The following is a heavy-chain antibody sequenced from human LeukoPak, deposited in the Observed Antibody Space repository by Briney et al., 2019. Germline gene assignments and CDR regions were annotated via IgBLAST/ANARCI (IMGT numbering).Heavy chain of an antibody. J-gene: IGHJ4*02. V-gene: IGHV4-39*01. Sequence: SETLSLTCSVSGGSISSSNYYWGWIRQPPGKGLEWIGSIYSSGSTYYNPSLKSRVTIPVDTSKNQFSLKLNSVTAADTAVYYCARHRYYYDSSGLWGYYFDYWGRGTLVTVSS. D-gene: IGHD3-22*01. CDR3: ARHRYYYDSSGLWGYYFDY. CDR2: IYSSGST. CDR1: GGSISSSNYY.